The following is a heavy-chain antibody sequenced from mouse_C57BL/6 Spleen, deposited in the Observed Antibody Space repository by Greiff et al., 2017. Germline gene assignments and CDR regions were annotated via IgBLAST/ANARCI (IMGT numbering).Heavy chain of an antibody. Sequence: QVQLQQSGAELMKPGASVKLSCKATGYTFTGYWIEWVKQRPGHGLEWIGEILPGSGSTNYNEQFRGKATFTADTSSNTAYMSLSSLTTEDSAIYYCARHYYGNSYWYFDVWGTGTTVTVSS. V-gene: IGHV1-9*01. CDR1: GYTFTGYW. CDR2: ILPGSGST. CDR3: ARHYYGNSYWYFDV. J-gene: IGHJ1*03. D-gene: IGHD1-1*01.